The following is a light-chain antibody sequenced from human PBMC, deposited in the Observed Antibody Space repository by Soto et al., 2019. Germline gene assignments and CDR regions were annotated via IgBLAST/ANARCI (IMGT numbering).Light chain of an antibody. CDR3: CSYAGSTTQTYV. V-gene: IGLV2-23*02. CDR2: EVS. Sequence: QSVLTQPASVSGSPGQSITISCTGTHSDVGSYNLVSWYQQHPGKAPKVIIYEVSERPSGVSDRFSGSKSGNTASLMISGLQAEDEADYYCCSYAGSTTQTYVFGSGTEVTVL. J-gene: IGLJ1*01. CDR1: HSDVGSYNL.